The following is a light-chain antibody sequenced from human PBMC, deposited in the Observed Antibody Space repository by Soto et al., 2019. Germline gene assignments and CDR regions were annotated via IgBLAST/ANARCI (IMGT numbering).Light chain of an antibody. CDR1: SSDVGSYNL. V-gene: IGLV2-23*01. CDR3: CSFAGSSSNYV. CDR2: EGS. Sequence: QSALTQPASVSGSPGQSITISCTGTSSDVGSYNLVSWYQQHPGKAPKLMIYEGSKRPSGVSNRFSGSKSGNTASLTIPGLHAEDDADYYCCSFAGSSSNYVFGTGTKLTVL. J-gene: IGLJ1*01.